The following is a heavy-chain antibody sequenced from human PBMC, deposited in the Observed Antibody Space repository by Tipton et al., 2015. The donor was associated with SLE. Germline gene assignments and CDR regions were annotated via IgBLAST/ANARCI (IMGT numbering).Heavy chain of an antibody. V-gene: IGHV4-61*10. CDR1: GGSISSGSYY. CDR2: IYYSGST. Sequence: TLSLTCTVSGGSISSGSYYWSWIRQPAGRGLEWIGYIYYSGSTNYNPSLKSRVPILVDTSKNQFSLKLGSVTAADTAVYYCARDSHMIVVAGYFQHWGQGTLVTVSS. D-gene: IGHD3-22*01. CDR3: ARDSHMIVVAGYFQH. J-gene: IGHJ1*01.